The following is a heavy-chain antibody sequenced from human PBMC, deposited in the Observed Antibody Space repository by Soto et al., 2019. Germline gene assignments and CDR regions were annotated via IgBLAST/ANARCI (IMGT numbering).Heavy chain of an antibody. CDR1: GFTFSSYA. J-gene: IGHJ4*02. V-gene: IGHV3-23*01. Sequence: EVQLLESGGGLVQPGGSLRLSCAASGFTFSSYAMSWVRQAPGKGLEWVSAISGSGGSTYYADSVKGRFTISRDNSKNTLYLQMNSLRAEDTAVYYCAKAKEQDFWSGYPRYYFDYWGQGTLVTVSS. D-gene: IGHD3-3*01. CDR3: AKAKEQDFWSGYPRYYFDY. CDR2: ISGSGGST.